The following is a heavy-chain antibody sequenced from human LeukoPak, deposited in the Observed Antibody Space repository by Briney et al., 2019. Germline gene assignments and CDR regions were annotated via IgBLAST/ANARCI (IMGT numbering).Heavy chain of an antibody. V-gene: IGHV1-46*01. J-gene: IGHJ4*02. CDR3: ARGPIWFGESAAGDFDY. CDR1: GYTFTSYY. D-gene: IGHD3-10*01. Sequence: ASVKVSCKASGYTFTSYYMHWVRQAPGQGLEWMGIINPSGGSTSYAQKFQGRVTMTRDTSTSTVYMELSSLRSEDTAVYYCARGPIWFGESAAGDFDYWGQGTLVTVSS. CDR2: INPSGGST.